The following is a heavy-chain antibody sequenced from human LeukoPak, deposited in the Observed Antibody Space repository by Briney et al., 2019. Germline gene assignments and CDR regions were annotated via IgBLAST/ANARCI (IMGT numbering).Heavy chain of an antibody. Sequence: SQTLSLTCAVSGGSISSGGYSWSWILQPPGKGLEWIGYIYHSGSAYYNPSLKSRVTISVDRSKNQFSLKLSSVTAADTAVYYCARAPSYYGSGSYYAFDIWGQGTMVTVSS. V-gene: IGHV4-30-2*01. J-gene: IGHJ3*02. CDR3: ARAPSYYGSGSYYAFDI. D-gene: IGHD3-10*01. CDR2: IYHSGSA. CDR1: GGSISSGGYS.